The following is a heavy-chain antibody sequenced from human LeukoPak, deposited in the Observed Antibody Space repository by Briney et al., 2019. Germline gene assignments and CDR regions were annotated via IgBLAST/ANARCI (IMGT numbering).Heavy chain of an antibody. Sequence: GGSLRLSCAASGFAFSSFSMNWVRRVPGKGLEWVSSISGSSSYIHYADSVKGRFTISRDNAKSSLYLQMNSLRAEDTAVYYCARDMGLTTVTTVFAFDIWGQGTMVTVSS. V-gene: IGHV3-21*01. CDR2: ISGSSSYI. CDR3: ARDMGLTTVTTVFAFDI. CDR1: GFAFSSFS. J-gene: IGHJ3*02. D-gene: IGHD4-17*01.